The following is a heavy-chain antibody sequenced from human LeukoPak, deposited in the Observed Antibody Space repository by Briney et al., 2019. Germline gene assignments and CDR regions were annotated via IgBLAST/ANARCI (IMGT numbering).Heavy chain of an antibody. V-gene: IGHV3-15*01. Sequence: GGSLRLSCAASGFTFSNAWMSWVRQAPGKGLEWGGRIKSKTDGGTTDYAAPVKGRFTISRDDSKNTLYLQMNSLKTEDTAVYYCTTDWGPYYYYGMDVWGKGTTVTVSS. D-gene: IGHD3-16*01. CDR1: GFTFSNAW. CDR3: TTDWGPYYYYGMDV. CDR2: IKSKTDGGTT. J-gene: IGHJ6*04.